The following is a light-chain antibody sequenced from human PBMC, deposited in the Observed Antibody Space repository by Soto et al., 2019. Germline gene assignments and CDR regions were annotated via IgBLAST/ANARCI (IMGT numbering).Light chain of an antibody. CDR2: AAS. Sequence: DIPMTQSPSSLSASVGDRVAITCRASQSISTSLSWYQQKPGKAPKLLIYAASNLQSGAPSRFSGSGSGTDFTLTISSLLPEDFATYYCQQSYSSPWTFGQGTKVEIK. CDR1: QSISTS. V-gene: IGKV1-39*01. J-gene: IGKJ1*01. CDR3: QQSYSSPWT.